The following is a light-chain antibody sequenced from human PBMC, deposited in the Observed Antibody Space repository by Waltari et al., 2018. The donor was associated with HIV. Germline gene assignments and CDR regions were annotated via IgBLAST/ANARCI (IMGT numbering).Light chain of an antibody. J-gene: IGKJ2*01. CDR3: QQYKQLPLYI. CDR1: QSINTA. CDR2: DVS. V-gene: IGKV3-15*01. Sequence: EIVMTQSPATLSVSPGERATLSCRASQSINTALAWYQQKPGQAPRLLIYDVSTRATGVPTRFSGGGSGTEFTLTISSLQSEDFGVYYCQQYKQLPLYIFGQGTKLEI.